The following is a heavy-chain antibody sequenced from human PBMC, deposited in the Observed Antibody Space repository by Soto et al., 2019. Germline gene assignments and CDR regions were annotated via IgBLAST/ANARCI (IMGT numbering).Heavy chain of an antibody. J-gene: IGHJ5*02. D-gene: IGHD3-10*01. CDR3: AKNYGSGSYVSMWFDP. Sequence: QVQLVESGGGLVKPGGSLRLSCAASGFTFSDYYMSWIRQAPGKGLEWGSYISSSGSTIYYADSVKGRFTISRDNAKNSLYLQMNSLRAEDRAVYYCAKNYGSGSYVSMWFDPWGQGTLVTVSS. V-gene: IGHV3-11*01. CDR1: GFTFSDYY. CDR2: ISSSGSTI.